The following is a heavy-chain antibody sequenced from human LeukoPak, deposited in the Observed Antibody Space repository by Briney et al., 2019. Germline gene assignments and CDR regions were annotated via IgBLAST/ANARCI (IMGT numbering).Heavy chain of an antibody. V-gene: IGHV4-39*02. CDR3: ARLSTGDGAFDI. J-gene: IGHJ3*02. CDR1: DDSIYSENYY. Sequence: SETLSLTCSVSDDSIYSENYYWGWIRQPPGKGLEWIGSISYIGSTYYSPPLKSQITMSIDSSNKHFSLKLTSVTAADTAMYYCARLSTGDGAFDIWGQGTMVTVSS. D-gene: IGHD7-27*01. CDR2: ISYIGST.